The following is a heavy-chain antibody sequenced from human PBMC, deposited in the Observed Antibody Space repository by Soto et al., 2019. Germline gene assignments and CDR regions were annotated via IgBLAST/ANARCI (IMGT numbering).Heavy chain of an antibody. V-gene: IGHV3-11*01. CDR3: ARDFDADSRTDFDS. J-gene: IGHJ4*02. CDR1: GFIFSDYY. Sequence: QVQLLESGGGLVKPGGSLRLSCATSGFIFSDYYMHWIRQAPGKGLEWISYISGNGRIIQYADSAKGRFTISRDNAQNSLYLQMNSLRAEDTALYFCARDFDADSRTDFDSWGQGTLVTVSS. CDR2: ISGNGRII.